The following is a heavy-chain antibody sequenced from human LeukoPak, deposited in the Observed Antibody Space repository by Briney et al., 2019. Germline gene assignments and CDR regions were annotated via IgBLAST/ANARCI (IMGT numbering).Heavy chain of an antibody. J-gene: IGHJ4*02. CDR1: GGSISSSSYY. V-gene: IGHV4-39*01. CDR3: ARSLDSYGSGDDY. Sequence: SETLSLTCTVSGGSISSSSYYWGWIRQPPGKGLGWIGSIYYSGSTYYNPSLKSRVTISVDTSKNQFSLKLSSVTAADTAVYYCARSLDSYGSGDDYWGQGTLVTVSS. CDR2: IYYSGST. D-gene: IGHD5-18*01.